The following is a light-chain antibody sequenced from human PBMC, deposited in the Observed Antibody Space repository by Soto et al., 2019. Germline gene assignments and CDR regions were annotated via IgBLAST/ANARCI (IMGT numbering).Light chain of an antibody. J-gene: IGKJ1*01. CDR2: GAS. Sequence: PGERATVSCRASQSVISSYLAWYQQKPGQPPRLLIYGASTRATGFPDRFSGSGSGTDFTLTISRLEPEDFAVYYCQQDGRSPWTFGQGTMVEIK. CDR1: QSVISSY. V-gene: IGKV3-20*01. CDR3: QQDGRSPWT.